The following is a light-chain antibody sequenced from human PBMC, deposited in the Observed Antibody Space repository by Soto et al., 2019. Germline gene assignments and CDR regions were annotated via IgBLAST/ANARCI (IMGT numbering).Light chain of an antibody. CDR2: DTS. J-gene: IGKJ1*01. V-gene: IGKV1-39*01. CDR1: QSITMY. Sequence: DIQMTQSPSSLSAYVADRATITCRASQSITMYLNWYRQKSGKAPELLIYDTSTLVSGVPPRFTGSGSGTDSPPTTTRLPPDDAATYYWQYSYYTPQTFGQGTKVDIK. CDR3: QYSYYTPQT.